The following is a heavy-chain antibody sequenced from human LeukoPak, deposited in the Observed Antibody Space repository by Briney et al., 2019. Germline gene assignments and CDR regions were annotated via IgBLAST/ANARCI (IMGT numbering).Heavy chain of an antibody. CDR3: ARGTGFSGYDSEASYGMDV. V-gene: IGHV4-30-2*01. CDR1: GGSISSGGYS. J-gene: IGHJ6*02. D-gene: IGHD5-12*01. Sequence: SQTLSLTCAVSGGSISSGGYSWSWIRQPPGKGLEWIGYIYHSGSTYYNPSLKSQVTISVDRSKNQFSLKLSSVTAADTAVYYCARGTGFSGYDSEASYGMDVWGQGTTVTVSS. CDR2: IYHSGST.